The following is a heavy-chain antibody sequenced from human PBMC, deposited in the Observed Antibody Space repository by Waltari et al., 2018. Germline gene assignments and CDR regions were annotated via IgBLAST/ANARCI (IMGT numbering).Heavy chain of an antibody. Sequence: EVQLVESGGGLIQPGGSLRLSCAASGFTVSSNYMSWVRQAPGKGLEWVSVIYSGGSTDYADSVKGRFTISRDNSKNTLYLQMNSLRAEDTAVYYCASWKGRTADHPGPDAFDIWGQGTMVTVSS. CDR3: ASWKGRTADHPGPDAFDI. D-gene: IGHD1-1*01. J-gene: IGHJ3*02. CDR1: GFTVSSNY. V-gene: IGHV3-53*01. CDR2: IYSGGST.